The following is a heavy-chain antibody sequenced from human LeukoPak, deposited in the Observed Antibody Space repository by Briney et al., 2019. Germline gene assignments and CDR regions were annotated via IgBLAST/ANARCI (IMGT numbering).Heavy chain of an antibody. J-gene: IGHJ3*02. CDR1: GVSMNNNY. CDR2: VSVNGDL. D-gene: IGHD6-19*01. CDR3: ARHSSGWADALEI. Sequence: SETLSLTCPVSGVSMNNNYWSWIRQPPGKGLDWIASVSVNGDLNYSPSLESRVTISLDSSKNQFSLEVSSVTAADTAVYYCARHSSGWADALEIWGQGTMVTVSA. V-gene: IGHV4-59*08.